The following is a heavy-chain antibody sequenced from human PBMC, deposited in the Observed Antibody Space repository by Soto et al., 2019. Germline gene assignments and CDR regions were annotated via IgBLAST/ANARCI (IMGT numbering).Heavy chain of an antibody. Sequence: QVHLVQSGAEVKKPGASVKVSCMASGYNFIAQNIHWVRQAPGLGLEWMGKMNPNSGGSDYAQEFQCRVTVTIDTSISTVYMELTSLKSDDTAVYYCARERHVNSPSDAFALWGQGTMFIVSS. CDR1: GYNFIAQN. D-gene: IGHD1-7*01. J-gene: IGHJ3*01. CDR2: MNPNSGGS. V-gene: IGHV1-2*02. CDR3: ARERHVNSPSDAFAL.